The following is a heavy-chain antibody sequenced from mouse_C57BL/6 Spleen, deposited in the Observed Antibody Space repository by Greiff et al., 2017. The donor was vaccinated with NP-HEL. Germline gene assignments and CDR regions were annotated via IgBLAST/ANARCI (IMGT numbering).Heavy chain of an antibody. V-gene: IGHV1-82*01. CDR2: IYPGDGDT. J-gene: IGHJ4*01. CDR3: ARGERFYYAKDY. CDR1: GYAFSSSR. Sequence: QVQLKESGPELVKPGASVKISCKASGYAFSSSRMNWVKQRPGKGLEWIGRIYPGDGDTNYNGKFKGKATLTADKSSSTDYVQHSSMTSEDSAVYCNARGERFYYAKDYWGQGTSVTVSS.